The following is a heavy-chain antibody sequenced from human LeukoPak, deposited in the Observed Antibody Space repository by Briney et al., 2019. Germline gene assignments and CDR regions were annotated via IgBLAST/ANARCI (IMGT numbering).Heavy chain of an antibody. Sequence: ASAKVSCKASGYTFTGYYMHWVRQAPGQGLEWMGCINPNSGGTNYAQKFQGRVTMTRDTSISTAYMELSRLRSDDTAVYYCARDNDIVVVPAGRVDYWGQGTLVTVSS. CDR1: GYTFTGYY. CDR3: ARDNDIVVVPAGRVDY. J-gene: IGHJ4*02. CDR2: INPNSGGT. V-gene: IGHV1-2*02. D-gene: IGHD2-2*01.